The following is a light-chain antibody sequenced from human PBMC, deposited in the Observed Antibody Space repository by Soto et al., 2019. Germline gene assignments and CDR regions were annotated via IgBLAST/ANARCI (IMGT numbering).Light chain of an antibody. J-gene: IGKJ3*01. CDR2: TAS. CDR3: QLYGRTPFT. Sequence: EIVMTQSPATLSVSPGERATLSRRASQSVNTNHLAWYQQKVGQAPRLLIHTASIRATGIPDRFSGSGSGTDFTLTISRLEPEDFAVYYCQLYGRTPFTFGPGTKVD. CDR1: QSVNTNH. V-gene: IGKV3-20*01.